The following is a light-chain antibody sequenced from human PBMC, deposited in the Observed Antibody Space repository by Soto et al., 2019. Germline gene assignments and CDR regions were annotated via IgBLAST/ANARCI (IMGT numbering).Light chain of an antibody. Sequence: DIQMTQSPSSLAASVGDRVTITCRASQTIDVYLNWYQQKPGQAPKLLIKSASNLQSGVPSTFSGSGSGTDFTLTISSLQPEDYATYFCQQSYIAPRTFGQGTKVEIK. CDR3: QQSYIAPRT. CDR1: QTIDVY. CDR2: SAS. J-gene: IGKJ1*01. V-gene: IGKV1-39*01.